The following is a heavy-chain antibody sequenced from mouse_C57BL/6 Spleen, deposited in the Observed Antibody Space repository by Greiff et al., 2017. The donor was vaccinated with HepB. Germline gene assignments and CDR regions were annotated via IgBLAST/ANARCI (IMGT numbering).Heavy chain of an antibody. V-gene: IGHV1-80*01. CDR1: GYAFSSYW. CDR2: IYPGDGDT. CDR3: ARRERPYYFDY. D-gene: IGHD1-2*01. Sequence: VQLQQSGAELVKPGASVKISCKASGYAFSSYWMNWVKQGPGKGLEWIGQIYPGDGDTNYNGKFKGKATLTADKSSSTAYMQLSSLTSEDSAVYFCARRERPYYFDYWGQGTTLTVSS. J-gene: IGHJ2*01.